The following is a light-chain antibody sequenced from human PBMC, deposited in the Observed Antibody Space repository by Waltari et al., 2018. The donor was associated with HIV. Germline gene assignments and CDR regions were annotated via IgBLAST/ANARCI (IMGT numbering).Light chain of an antibody. Sequence: DIQMTQSPSSLSASVGDRVTITCRASQSISPHLNWYQQKPGKAPRLLIYATSTLQSGVPSRFSGSGSGADFTLTISSLQPEDFATYYCQQSYSIPRTFGGGTKVEIK. V-gene: IGKV1-39*01. CDR3: QQSYSIPRT. J-gene: IGKJ4*01. CDR2: ATS. CDR1: QSISPH.